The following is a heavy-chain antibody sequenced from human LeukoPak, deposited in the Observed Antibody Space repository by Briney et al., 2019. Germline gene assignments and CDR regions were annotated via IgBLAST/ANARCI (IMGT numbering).Heavy chain of an antibody. Sequence: GGSLRLSCAASGFTFSSYGMHWVRQAPGKGLEWVAFIRYDGSNKYYAGSVKGRFTISRDNSKNTLYLQMNSLRAEDTAVYYCALIGYCSGTSCDRDPWGQGTLVTVSS. D-gene: IGHD2-2*01. CDR1: GFTFSSYG. CDR2: IRYDGSNK. CDR3: ALIGYCSGTSCDRDP. V-gene: IGHV3-30*02. J-gene: IGHJ5*02.